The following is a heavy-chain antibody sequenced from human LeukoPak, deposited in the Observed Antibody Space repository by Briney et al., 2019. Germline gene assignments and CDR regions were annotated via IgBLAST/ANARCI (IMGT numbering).Heavy chain of an antibody. CDR2: ISGSGGST. D-gene: IGHD3-10*01. J-gene: IGHJ4*02. CDR1: GFTFSSYA. Sequence: GGSLRLSCAASGFTFSSYAMSWVRQAPGKGLEWVSAISGSGGSTYYADSVKGRFTISRDNSKNTLYLQMNSLRAEDTAVYYCAGPMVRGVIARLDYWGQGTLVTVSS. V-gene: IGHV3-23*01. CDR3: AGPMVRGVIARLDY.